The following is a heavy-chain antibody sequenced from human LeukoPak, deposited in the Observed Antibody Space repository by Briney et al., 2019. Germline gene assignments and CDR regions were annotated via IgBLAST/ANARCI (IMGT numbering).Heavy chain of an antibody. CDR1: GYTFTSYY. Sequence: GASVKVSCKASGYTFTSYYMHWVRQAPGQGLEWMGIINPSGGSTSYAQKFQGRVTMTRGTSTSTVYMELSSLRSEDTAVYYCARSNYDFWSALQYNWFDPWGQGTLVTVSS. V-gene: IGHV1-46*01. J-gene: IGHJ5*02. D-gene: IGHD3-3*01. CDR3: ARSNYDFWSALQYNWFDP. CDR2: INPSGGST.